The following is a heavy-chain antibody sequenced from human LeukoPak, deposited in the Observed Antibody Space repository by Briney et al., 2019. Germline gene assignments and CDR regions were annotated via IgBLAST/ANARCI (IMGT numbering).Heavy chain of an antibody. CDR3: ATDRDSTWQKRFDY. J-gene: IGHJ4*02. CDR2: INHDESET. D-gene: IGHD6-13*01. Sequence: PGGSLRLSCAASGFSFSTYWMNWFRQAAGKGLEWVANINHDESETNYVDSVKGRFTISRDNAANPLYLQMNSLGGQDTAVYYCATDRDSTWQKRFDYWGQGILVTVSS. V-gene: IGHV3-7*01. CDR1: GFSFSTYW.